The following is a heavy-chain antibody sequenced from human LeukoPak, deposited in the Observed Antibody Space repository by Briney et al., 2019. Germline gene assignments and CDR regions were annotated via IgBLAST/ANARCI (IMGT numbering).Heavy chain of an antibody. Sequence: ASVKVSCKASGYTFTSYDINWVRQATGQGLEWMGWMNPNSGNTGYAQKFQGRVTMTRNTSISTAYMELSSLRSEDTAVYYCASDRSIAAASYYYYMDVWGKGTTVTVSS. V-gene: IGHV1-8*01. D-gene: IGHD6-13*01. J-gene: IGHJ6*03. CDR3: ASDRSIAAASYYYYMDV. CDR2: MNPNSGNT. CDR1: GYTFTSYD.